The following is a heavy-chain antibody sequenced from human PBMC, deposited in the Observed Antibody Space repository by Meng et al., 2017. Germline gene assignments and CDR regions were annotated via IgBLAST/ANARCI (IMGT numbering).Heavy chain of an antibody. CDR2: ISDSGNT. CDR1: GGSISSSTYY. J-gene: IGHJ4*02. Sequence: QLQLQEAGPGLVKPSETLSTTCIVSGGSISSSTYYWGWIRQPPGKGLEWIGSISDSGNTYYSPSLRSRVTISVDTSKNQFSLKLTSVAAADMAVYYCATSISGWYYFNFWGQGTLVTVSS. V-gene: IGHV4-39*01. D-gene: IGHD6-19*01. CDR3: ATSISGWYYFNF.